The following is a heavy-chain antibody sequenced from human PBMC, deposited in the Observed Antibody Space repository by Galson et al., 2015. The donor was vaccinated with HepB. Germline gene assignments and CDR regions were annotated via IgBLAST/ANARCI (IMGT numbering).Heavy chain of an antibody. CDR1: GFTFSSYA. Sequence: SLRLSCAASGFTFSSYAMHWVRQAPGKGLEYVSAISSNGGSTYYADPVKGKFTISRDNSKNTLFLQMSSLRAEDTAVYYCVKDPKFTGYSSGWGQGTLVTVSS. CDR3: VKDPKFTGYSSG. J-gene: IGHJ4*02. V-gene: IGHV3-64D*06. CDR2: ISSNGGST. D-gene: IGHD6-19*01.